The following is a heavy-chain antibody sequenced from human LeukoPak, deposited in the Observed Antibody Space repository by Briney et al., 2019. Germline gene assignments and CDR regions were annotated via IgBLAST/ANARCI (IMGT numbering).Heavy chain of an antibody. D-gene: IGHD1-26*01. CDR2: TYYRSKWSS. CDR3: ARSQTGGTFDY. Sequence: SQTLSLTCAISGDSVSSKSAAWNRIGQSPSRGLEWLGRTYYRSKWSSGYAESVKSRITINPDTSKNQFSLQLESGTPEDTAVYYCARSQTGGTFDYWGQGALVTVSS. CDR1: GDSVSSKSAA. J-gene: IGHJ4*02. V-gene: IGHV6-1*01.